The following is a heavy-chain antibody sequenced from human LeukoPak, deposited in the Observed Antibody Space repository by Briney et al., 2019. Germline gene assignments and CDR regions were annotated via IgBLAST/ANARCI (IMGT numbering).Heavy chain of an antibody. CDR1: GGSISVYY. Sequence: SETLSLTCTVSGGSISVYYWSWIRQPPGEGLEWIGYIYYSGNTNYNPSLKSRVTISIDTSKNQVSLKLSSVTAADTAVYYCATSVMYGGAFDIWGQGTMVTVSA. CDR3: ATSVMYGGAFDI. V-gene: IGHV4-59*08. D-gene: IGHD4-23*01. CDR2: IYYSGNT. J-gene: IGHJ3*02.